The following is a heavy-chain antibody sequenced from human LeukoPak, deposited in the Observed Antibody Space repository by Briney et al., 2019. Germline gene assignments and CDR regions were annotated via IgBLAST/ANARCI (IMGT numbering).Heavy chain of an antibody. V-gene: IGHV5-51*01. CDR3: ARQGYSYGYSGAFDI. CDR2: IYPGDSDT. CDR1: GYSFTSYW. D-gene: IGHD5-18*01. J-gene: IGHJ3*02. Sequence: GESLKISCKGSGYSFTSYWIGWVRQMPGKGLEWMGIIYPGDSDTRYSPSFQGQVTISADKSISTAYLQWSSLKASDTAMYYCARQGYSYGYSGAFDIWGQATMVTVSS.